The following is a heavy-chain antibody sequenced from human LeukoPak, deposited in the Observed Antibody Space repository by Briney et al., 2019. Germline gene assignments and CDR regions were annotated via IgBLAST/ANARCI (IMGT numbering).Heavy chain of an antibody. D-gene: IGHD3-22*01. CDR2: ISSSGGSA. V-gene: IGHV3-23*01. J-gene: IGHJ4*02. CDR1: GFTFSSYA. Sequence: GGSLRLSCAASGFTFSSYAMSWVRQAPGKGLEWVSAISSSGGSAYYADYVKGRFTISRDNSKHTLYLQMNSLRAEDTAVYYCAKDQDSSGYYLDDYWGQGTLVTVSS. CDR3: AKDQDSSGYYLDDY.